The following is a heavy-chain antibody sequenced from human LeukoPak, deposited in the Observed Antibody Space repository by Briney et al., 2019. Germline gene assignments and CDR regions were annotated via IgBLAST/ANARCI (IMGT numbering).Heavy chain of an antibody. J-gene: IGHJ5*02. Sequence: VASVKVSCKASGYTFTSYAMHWVRQAPGQRLEWMGWINAGNGDTKYSQKFQGRVTITRDTSASTAYMELSSLRSEDTAVYYCARGDSSGYYPFDPWGQGTLVTVSS. D-gene: IGHD3-22*01. CDR2: INAGNGDT. CDR1: GYTFTSYA. V-gene: IGHV1-3*01. CDR3: ARGDSSGYYPFDP.